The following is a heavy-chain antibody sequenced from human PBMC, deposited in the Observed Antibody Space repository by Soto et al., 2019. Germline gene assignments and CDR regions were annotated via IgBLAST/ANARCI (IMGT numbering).Heavy chain of an antibody. Sequence: PGDSLKISCKGSGYDFTRTWIGWVRQLPGKGLDWMGIIYPGDSETRYSPSFQGQVTISADKSISTAYLQWSSLKTSDTAMYYCARLVGGYDSYFDQWGQGTRVTV. CDR1: GYDFTRTW. J-gene: IGHJ4*02. V-gene: IGHV5-51*01. CDR3: ARLVGGYDSYFDQ. D-gene: IGHD5-12*01. CDR2: IYPGDSET.